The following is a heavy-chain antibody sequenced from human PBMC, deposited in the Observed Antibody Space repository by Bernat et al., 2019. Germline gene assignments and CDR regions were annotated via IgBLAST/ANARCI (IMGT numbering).Heavy chain of an antibody. J-gene: IGHJ4*02. CDR1: GFTVSRHY. Sequence: GGGWVRGGGALRLGGVGSGFTVSRHYMSWVRQAPGKGLEWVSVIYSGGSTYYADSVKGRFTISRDNSKNTLYLQMDTLGADDTAVYYCATSSMVRGGGYWGQGTLVNVSS. D-gene: IGHD3-10*01. CDR2: IYSGGST. CDR3: ATSSMVRGGGY. V-gene: IGHV3-66*01.